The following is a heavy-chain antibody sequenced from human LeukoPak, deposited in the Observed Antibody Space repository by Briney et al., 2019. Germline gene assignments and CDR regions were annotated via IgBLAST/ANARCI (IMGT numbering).Heavy chain of an antibody. CDR2: TKQEGREK. J-gene: IGHJ4*02. CDR3: ARELLWSSIAARPVSFFDY. CDR1: GFTPSSYW. V-gene: IGHV3-7*01. D-gene: IGHD6-6*01. Sequence: GGSLRLSCAASGFTPSSYWISCARQAPGKGLEWVANTKQEGREKYYVDSVKGRFTLSRDNATNSLYLQMNSARAKDTGVYYWARELLWSSIAARPVSFFDYGGQGTLVTVSS.